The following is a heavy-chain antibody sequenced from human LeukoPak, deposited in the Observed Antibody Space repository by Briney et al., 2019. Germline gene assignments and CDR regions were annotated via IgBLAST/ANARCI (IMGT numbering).Heavy chain of an antibody. CDR3: AEGMEDYYYGSGRQTYYYYGMDV. D-gene: IGHD3-10*01. V-gene: IGHV3-23*01. Sequence: GGSLRLSCAASGFTFSSYAMSWVRQAPGKGLEWVSAISGSGGSTYYADSVKGRFTISRDNSKNTLYLQMNRLRAEDTAVYYCAEGMEDYYYGSGRQTYYYYGMDVWGKGTTVTVSS. CDR2: ISGSGGST. CDR1: GFTFSSYA. J-gene: IGHJ6*04.